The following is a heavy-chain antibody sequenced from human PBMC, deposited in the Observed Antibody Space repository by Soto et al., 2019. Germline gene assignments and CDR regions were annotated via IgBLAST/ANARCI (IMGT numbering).Heavy chain of an antibody. CDR2: IYYSGST. V-gene: IGHV4-59*01. CDR1: GGSISSYY. CDR3: ARDPRKLTTVTDDAFDI. Sequence: PETLSLTCTVSGGSISSYYWSWIRQPPGKGLEWIGYIYYSGSTNYNPSLKSRVTISVDTSKNQFSLKLSSVTAADTAVYYCARDPRKLTTVTDDAFDIWGQGTMVTVSS. J-gene: IGHJ3*02. D-gene: IGHD4-17*01.